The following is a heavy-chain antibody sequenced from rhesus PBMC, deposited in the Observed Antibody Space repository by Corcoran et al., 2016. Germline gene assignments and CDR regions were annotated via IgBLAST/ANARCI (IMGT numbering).Heavy chain of an antibody. CDR2: IDGSTTST. V-gene: IGHV4S10*01. Sequence: QVQLQESGPGVVKPSETLSLTCAVSGGSISDSYRWSWIRQPPGKGLEWMGYIDGSTTSTNYNPSLKGRVTISKDTSKTQFSLKLSSVTAADTAVYYCARGPPGGYNYSLLDYWGQGVLVTVSS. D-gene: IGHD5-12*01. CDR1: GGSISDSYR. CDR3: ARGPPGGYNYSLLDY. J-gene: IGHJ4*01.